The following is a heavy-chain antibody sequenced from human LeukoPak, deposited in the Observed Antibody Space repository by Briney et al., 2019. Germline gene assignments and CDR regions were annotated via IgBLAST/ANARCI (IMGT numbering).Heavy chain of an antibody. CDR3: ARSATGSGSYYGLDY. CDR1: GGTFSSYA. CDR2: IIPIFGTA. V-gene: IGHV1-69*13. D-gene: IGHD1-26*01. J-gene: IGHJ4*02. Sequence: ASVKVSCKASGGTFSSYAISWVRQAPGQGLEWMGGIIPIFGTANYAQKFQGRVTITADESTSTAYMELSSLRSEDTAVYYCARSATGSGSYYGLDYWGQGTLVTVSS.